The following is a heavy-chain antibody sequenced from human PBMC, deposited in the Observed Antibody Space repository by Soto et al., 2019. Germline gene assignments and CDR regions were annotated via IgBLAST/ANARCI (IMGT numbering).Heavy chain of an antibody. D-gene: IGHD2-15*01. J-gene: IGHJ4*02. Sequence: SETLSLTFTVSGFSISSGYHWAWIRPSPGKGLEWIGSIYHRGTTYYNPSLRSRVIMLVDTSKNQFSLKLTSVTAADTAMYFCARESCSSGGCYSFDYWGLGTLVT. CDR2: IYHRGTT. V-gene: IGHV4-38-2*02. CDR3: ARESCSSGGCYSFDY. CDR1: GFSISSGYH.